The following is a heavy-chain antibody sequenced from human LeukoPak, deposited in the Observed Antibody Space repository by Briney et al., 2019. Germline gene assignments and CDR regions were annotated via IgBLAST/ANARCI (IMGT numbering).Heavy chain of an antibody. CDR2: ISSSGIST. J-gene: IGHJ4*02. Sequence: PGGSLTLSCAASGFTFSSYAMSWLRQAPGKGLEWVSRISSSGISTFYAVSGKGRFTISRDNSKNSLYLQMNRLRDKATALHYCAKNNDFDYWGQGALVTVSS. CDR3: AKNNDFDY. D-gene: IGHD1-1*01. CDR1: GFTFSSYA. V-gene: IGHV3-23*01.